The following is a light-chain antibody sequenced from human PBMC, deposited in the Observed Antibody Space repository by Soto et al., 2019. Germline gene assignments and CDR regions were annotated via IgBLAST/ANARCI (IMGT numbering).Light chain of an antibody. Sequence: EIVLTQSPGTLSLSPGERATLSCRASQSVSSSYLAWYQQKPGQAPRLLIYGASSRATGIPDRFSGSGSGTDFTLTISRLEPEDFAVYYCHHYGSSPFTFGPATKVDIK. CDR2: GAS. J-gene: IGKJ3*01. CDR1: QSVSSSY. CDR3: HHYGSSPFT. V-gene: IGKV3-20*01.